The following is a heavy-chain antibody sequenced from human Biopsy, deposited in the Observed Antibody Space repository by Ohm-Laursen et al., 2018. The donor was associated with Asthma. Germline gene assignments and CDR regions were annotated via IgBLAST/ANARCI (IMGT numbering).Heavy chain of an antibody. V-gene: IGHV3-7*01. Sequence: GSLRLSCTASGFTFSRYVMHWVRQAPGKGLQWLAFIKPDGSQTYYADSVEGRFSISRDNSKNSLYLQMSSLRGEDTAIYYCATLSWYASQYWGQGTLVTVSS. CDR3: ATLSWYASQY. CDR2: IKPDGSQT. J-gene: IGHJ4*02. D-gene: IGHD2-2*01. CDR1: GFTFSRYV.